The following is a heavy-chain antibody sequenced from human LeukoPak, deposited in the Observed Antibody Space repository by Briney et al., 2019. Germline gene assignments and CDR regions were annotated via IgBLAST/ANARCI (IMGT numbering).Heavy chain of an antibody. CDR2: ISSSGNTI. Sequence: PGGSLRLSCATSGFTFSDYYMSWIRQAPGKGLEWVSHISSSGNTIYYADSVKGRFTISRDNAKNSLYLQMNSLRAEDTAVYYCARRPYCSGGSCWPQGYFDYWGQGTLVTVSS. D-gene: IGHD2-15*01. CDR1: GFTFSDYY. V-gene: IGHV3-11*01. CDR3: ARRPYCSGGSCWPQGYFDY. J-gene: IGHJ4*02.